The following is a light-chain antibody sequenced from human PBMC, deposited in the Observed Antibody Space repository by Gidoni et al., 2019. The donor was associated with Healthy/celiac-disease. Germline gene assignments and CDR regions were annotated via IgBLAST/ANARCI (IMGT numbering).Light chain of an antibody. CDR1: QDISNY. CDR2: DAS. J-gene: IGKJ5*01. CDR3: QQYDNRPT. V-gene: IGKV1-33*01. Sequence: DIQMTQSPSSLSASVGDRVTITCQASQDISNYLNWYQQKPGKAPKLLIYDASNLETGVPSRFSGSGSGTDFTFTISILQPEDIATYYCQQYDNRPTFGQGTRLEIK.